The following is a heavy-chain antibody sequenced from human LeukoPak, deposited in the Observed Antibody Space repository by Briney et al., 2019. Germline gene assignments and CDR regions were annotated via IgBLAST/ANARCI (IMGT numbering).Heavy chain of an antibody. J-gene: IGHJ5*02. V-gene: IGHV1-69*13. CDR2: IIPIFGTA. Sequence: SVKVSCKASRGTFSSYAISWVRQAPGQGLEWMGGIIPIFGTANYAQKFQGKVTITADESTSTAYMELSSLRSEDTAVYYCARDRPGRYCSSTSCYAASPFDPWGQGTLVIVSS. D-gene: IGHD2-2*01. CDR3: ARDRPGRYCSSTSCYAASPFDP. CDR1: RGTFSSYA.